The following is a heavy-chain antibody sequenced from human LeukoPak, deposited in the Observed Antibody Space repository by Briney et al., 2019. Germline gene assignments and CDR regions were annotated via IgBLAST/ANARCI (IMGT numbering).Heavy chain of an antibody. CDR2: INPSGGST. D-gene: IGHD3-22*01. Sequence: GASVKVSCKASGGTFSNYAISWVRQAPGQGLEWMGIINPSGGSTSYAQKFQGRVTMTRDTSTSTVYMELSSLRSEDTAVYYCAREPDYYDRWGFDIWGQGTMVTVSS. V-gene: IGHV1-46*01. CDR1: GGTFSNYA. CDR3: AREPDYYDRWGFDI. J-gene: IGHJ3*02.